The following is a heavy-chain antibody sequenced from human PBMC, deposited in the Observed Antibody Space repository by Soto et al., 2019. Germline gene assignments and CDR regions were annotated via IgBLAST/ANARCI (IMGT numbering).Heavy chain of an antibody. J-gene: IGHJ6*02. D-gene: IGHD1-26*01. V-gene: IGHV1-46*01. CDR1: GYTFTSYA. CDR3: ARGQTIVGAINYYYGMDV. CDR2: INPSGGST. Sequence: ASVKVSCKASGYTFTSYAMHWVRQAPGQGLEWMGIINPSGGSTSYAQKFQGRVTMTRDTSTSTVYMELSSLRSEDTAVYYCARGQTIVGAINYYYGMDVWGQGTTVTVSS.